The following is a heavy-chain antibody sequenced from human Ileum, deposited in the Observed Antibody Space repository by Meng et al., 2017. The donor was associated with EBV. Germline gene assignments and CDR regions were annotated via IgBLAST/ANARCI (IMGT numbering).Heavy chain of an antibody. D-gene: IGHD2-8*01. CDR2: IYYNTNT. CDR1: GESIISNYW. J-gene: IGHJ5*02. Sequence: VQLQESGPGLVKPSGTLSLTWAVSGESIISNYWWSWVRQPPGKGLEWIGEIYYNTNTNYNPSLKGRVTMSVDTSQNQFSLTLSSVTAADTAVYFCARKFSVVGSTDGWFDPWGQGTLVTVSS. CDR3: ARKFSVVGSTDGWFDP. V-gene: IGHV4-4*02.